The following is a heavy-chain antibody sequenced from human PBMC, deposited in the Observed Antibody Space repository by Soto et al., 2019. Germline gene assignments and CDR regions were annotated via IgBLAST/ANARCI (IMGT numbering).Heavy chain of an antibody. Sequence: ASVKVSWKVSGYTLTELSMHWVRQAPGKGLEWMGGFDPEDGETIYAQKFQGRVTVTEDTSTDTAYMELSSLRSEDTAVYYCATSLSGYDFDYWGQGTQVTVSS. D-gene: IGHD5-12*01. J-gene: IGHJ4*02. V-gene: IGHV1-24*01. CDR1: GYTLTELS. CDR3: ATSLSGYDFDY. CDR2: FDPEDGET.